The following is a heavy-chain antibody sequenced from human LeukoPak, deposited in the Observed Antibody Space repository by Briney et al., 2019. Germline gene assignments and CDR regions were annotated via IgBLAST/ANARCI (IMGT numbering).Heavy chain of an antibody. D-gene: IGHD4-11*01. CDR1: GGSISSGGYY. V-gene: IGHV4-30-2*01. CDR2: IYHSGST. CDR3: ARVPYSTYLFDY. Sequence: SETLSLTCTVSGGSISSGGYYWSWIRQPPGKGLEWIGYIYHSGSTYYNPSLKSRVTISVDRSKNQFSLKLSSVTAADTAVYYCARVPYSTYLFDYWGQGTLVTVSS. J-gene: IGHJ4*02.